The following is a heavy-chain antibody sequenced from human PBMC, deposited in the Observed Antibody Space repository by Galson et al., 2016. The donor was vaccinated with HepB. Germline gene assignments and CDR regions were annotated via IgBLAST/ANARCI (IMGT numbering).Heavy chain of an antibody. V-gene: IGHV4-39*02. CDR2: IYYSGNT. CDR3: ARRTLQPSFDY. CDR1: GDSISIRGYY. Sequence: SETLSLTCTVSGDSISIRGYYWAWIRQPPGKGLEWTGSIYYSGNTYNNPSLKTRVSMSVDTSKNHFSLELSSVTAADTAVYYCARRTLQPSFDYWGQGTPVSVSS. D-gene: IGHD1-14*01. J-gene: IGHJ4*02.